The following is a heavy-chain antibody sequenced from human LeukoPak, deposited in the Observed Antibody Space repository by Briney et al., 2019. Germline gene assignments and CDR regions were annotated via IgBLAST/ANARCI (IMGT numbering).Heavy chain of an antibody. J-gene: IGHJ2*01. V-gene: IGHV6-1*01. Sequence: SQTLSLTCAISGDRVSSNSATWNWIRQSPSRGLEWLGRTYYRSKWYNDYAVSVKSRITINPDTSKNQFSLPLNSVTPEDTAVYYCARDGMAVAVGYFDLWGRGALVTVSS. CDR2: TYYRSKWYN. D-gene: IGHD6-19*01. CDR1: GDRVSSNSAT. CDR3: ARDGMAVAVGYFDL.